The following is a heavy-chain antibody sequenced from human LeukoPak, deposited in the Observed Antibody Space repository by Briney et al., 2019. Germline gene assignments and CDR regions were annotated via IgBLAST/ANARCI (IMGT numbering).Heavy chain of an antibody. V-gene: IGHV4-4*09. CDR1: GGSISSYY. D-gene: IGHD1-26*01. J-gene: IGHJ4*02. CDR3: ARYGDSGSYSRLGYFDY. CDR2: IQTSGST. Sequence: SETLSLTCTVSGGSISSYYWSWIRQPPGKGLEWIGYIQTSGSTNYNPFLKSRVTISVDTSKHQFSLKLSSVTAADTAVYYCARYGDSGSYSRLGYFDYWGQGTLVTVSS.